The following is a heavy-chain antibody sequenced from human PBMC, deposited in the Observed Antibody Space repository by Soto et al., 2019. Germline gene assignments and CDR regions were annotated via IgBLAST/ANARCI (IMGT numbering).Heavy chain of an antibody. J-gene: IGHJ4*02. D-gene: IGHD2-15*01. Sequence: PSETLSLTCAVYGGSFSGYYWSWIRQPPGKGLEWIGEINHSGSTNYNPSLKSRVTISVDTSKNQFSLKLSSVTAADTAVYYCAREGHGDVVVVAATLPYYDYWGQGTLVTVSS. CDR1: GGSFSGYY. CDR3: AREGHGDVVVVAATLPYYDY. CDR2: INHSGST. V-gene: IGHV4-34*01.